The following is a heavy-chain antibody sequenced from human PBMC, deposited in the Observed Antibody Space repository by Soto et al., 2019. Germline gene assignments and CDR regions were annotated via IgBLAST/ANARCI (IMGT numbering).Heavy chain of an antibody. Sequence: QVQLVESGGGVVQPGGSLRLSCAASGFTFSNFGMHWVRQAPGKGLEWVAAVRYNGNDKYYADSVKGRFTISKDNSKSTLYLQMYILRVEDSAVYYCAKRGGSASSGYYIDYWGQGTLVTVSS. CDR3: AKRGGSASSGYYIDY. CDR1: GFTFSNFG. D-gene: IGHD6-25*01. J-gene: IGHJ4*02. CDR2: VRYNGNDK. V-gene: IGHV3-30*02.